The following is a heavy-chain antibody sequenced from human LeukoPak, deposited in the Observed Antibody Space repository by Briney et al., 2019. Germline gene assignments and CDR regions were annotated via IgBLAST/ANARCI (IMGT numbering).Heavy chain of an antibody. Sequence: SGGSLRLSCAASGFTFSTYYMSWVRQAPGKGLEWVAVISYDGSNEYYADSVKGRFTISRDNSKNPLFLQMDSLGTEDTAMYYCAKVSRPGYSSGPTYYHYMDVWGKGTTVTVSS. J-gene: IGHJ6*03. CDR1: GFTFSTYY. V-gene: IGHV3-30*04. CDR2: ISYDGSNE. D-gene: IGHD6-19*01. CDR3: AKVSRPGYSSGPTYYHYMDV.